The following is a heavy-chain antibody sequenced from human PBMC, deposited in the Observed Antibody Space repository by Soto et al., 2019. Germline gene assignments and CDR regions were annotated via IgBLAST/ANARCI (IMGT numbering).Heavy chain of an antibody. CDR2: IYWDDDK. V-gene: IGHV2-5*02. Sequence: QITLKESGPTLVKPTQTLTLTCTFSGFSLSTSGVGVGWIRQPPGKALEGLALIYWDDDKRYSPSLKSRITITKDTSKNQVVLTMTHMDPVDTATYYCAHSRSYHPLDYWGQGTLVTVSS. D-gene: IGHD1-26*01. CDR3: AHSRSYHPLDY. CDR1: GFSLSTSGVG. J-gene: IGHJ4*02.